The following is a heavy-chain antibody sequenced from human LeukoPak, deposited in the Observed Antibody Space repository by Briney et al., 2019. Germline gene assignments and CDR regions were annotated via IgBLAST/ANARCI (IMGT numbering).Heavy chain of an antibody. J-gene: IGHJ4*02. CDR1: GYTFTDYN. Sequence: ASVKVSCKASGYTFTDYNIHWVRQAPGQGLEWMGRFTPKSGGTNYAQKFQGRITMTSDTSISTAYMALSRLTSDDTALYFCARVRRRDLYTDSNYWGQGTLVTVSS. V-gene: IGHV1-2*06. D-gene: IGHD5-24*01. CDR3: ARVRRRDLYTDSNY. CDR2: FTPKSGGT.